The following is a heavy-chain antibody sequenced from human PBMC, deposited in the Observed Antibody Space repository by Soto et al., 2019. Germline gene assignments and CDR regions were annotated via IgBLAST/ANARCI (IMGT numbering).Heavy chain of an antibody. CDR3: ARSYCSGGSCYSAYFDY. J-gene: IGHJ4*02. D-gene: IGHD2-15*01. Sequence: PSETLSLTCTVSGGSISSYYWSWIRQPPGKGLEWIGYIYYSGSTNYNPSLKSRVTISVDTSKNQFSLKLSTVTAADTAVYYCARSYCSGGSCYSAYFDYWGQRTLVTVSS. CDR1: GGSISSYY. CDR2: IYYSGST. V-gene: IGHV4-59*01.